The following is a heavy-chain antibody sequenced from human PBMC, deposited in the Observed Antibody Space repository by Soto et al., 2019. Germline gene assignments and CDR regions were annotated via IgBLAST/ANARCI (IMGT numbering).Heavy chain of an antibody. CDR2: ISGSGNTI. Sequence: EVQLLESGGGLVQPGGSLRLSCATSGFTFSTNAMGWVRQAPGMGLEFVSLISGSGNTIYYADSVKGRFTISRDTSMNTVSLQMNSLRAEDTAVYYCAKVGYDTFGYYLRSFDCWGQGTLVTVSP. D-gene: IGHD2-2*03. J-gene: IGHJ4*02. CDR1: GFTFSTNA. CDR3: AKVGYDTFGYYLRSFDC. V-gene: IGHV3-23*01.